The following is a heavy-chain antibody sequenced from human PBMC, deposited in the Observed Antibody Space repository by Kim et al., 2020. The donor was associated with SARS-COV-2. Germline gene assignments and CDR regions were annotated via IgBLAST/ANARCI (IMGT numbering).Heavy chain of an antibody. V-gene: IGHV3-23*01. J-gene: IGHJ5*02. D-gene: IGHD2-15*01. Sequence: YSAASVEGRFNISRDNSKNMVYLQMNSLRDEDTAVYYCAKDLSLLPNWFDPWGQGTLVTVSS. CDR3: AKDLSLLPNWFDP.